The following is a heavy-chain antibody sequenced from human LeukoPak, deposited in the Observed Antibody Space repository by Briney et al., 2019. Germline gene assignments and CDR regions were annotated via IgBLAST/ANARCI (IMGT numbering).Heavy chain of an antibody. CDR1: GFTFSSYT. CDR3: AKDRRAGDDAFDI. D-gene: IGHD6-19*01. CDR2: ISTSSSYI. J-gene: IGHJ3*02. Sequence: GGSVRLSCAASGFTFSSYTMNWVRQGPGKGLEWVSSISTSSSYIHYADSVKGRFTISRDNAKNSLFLQMNSLRAEDTAVYYCAKDRRAGDDAFDIWGQGTMVTVSS. V-gene: IGHV3-21*01.